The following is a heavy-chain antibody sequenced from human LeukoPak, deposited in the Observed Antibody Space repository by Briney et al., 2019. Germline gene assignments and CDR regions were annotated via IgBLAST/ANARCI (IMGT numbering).Heavy chain of an antibody. V-gene: IGHV4-59*12. CDR1: GGSISSYY. CDR2: IYYGGST. D-gene: IGHD2-15*01. CDR3: ARVRWYCSGGSCYKPSGYYFDY. J-gene: IGHJ4*02. Sequence: SETLSLTCSVSGGSISSYYWSWIRQPPGKGLEWIGYIYYGGSTDSNPSLQSRVTISADTSKNLFSLKLSSVTAADTAVYYCARVRWYCSGGSCYKPSGYYFDYWGQGTLVTVSS.